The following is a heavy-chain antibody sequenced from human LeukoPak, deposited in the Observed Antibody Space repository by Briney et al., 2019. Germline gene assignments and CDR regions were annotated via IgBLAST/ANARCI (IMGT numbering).Heavy chain of an antibody. CDR2: VYYSGST. CDR3: ARHLDITIFAVVTAPYMDV. D-gene: IGHD3-3*01. Sequence: SETLSLTCTVSGDSFSNSSYYWGWIRQPPGKGLEWIGDVYYSGSTYYSPSLKSRVTISLDTSDNQFSLKLNSVTAADTAVYYCARHLDITIFAVVTAPYMDVWGKGTTVTVSS. CDR1: GDSFSNSSYY. V-gene: IGHV4-39*01. J-gene: IGHJ6*03.